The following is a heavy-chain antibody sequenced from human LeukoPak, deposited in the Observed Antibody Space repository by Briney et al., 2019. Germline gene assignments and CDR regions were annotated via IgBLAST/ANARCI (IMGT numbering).Heavy chain of an antibody. Sequence: SETLPLTCTVSGGSISSGGYYWSWIRQPPGKGLEWIGYIYHSGSTYYNPSLKSRVTISVDRSKNQFSLKLSSVTAADTAVYYCARGAARRASDIWGQGTMVTVSS. J-gene: IGHJ3*02. V-gene: IGHV4-30-2*01. CDR3: ARGAARRASDI. D-gene: IGHD6-6*01. CDR2: IYHSGST. CDR1: GGSISSGGYY.